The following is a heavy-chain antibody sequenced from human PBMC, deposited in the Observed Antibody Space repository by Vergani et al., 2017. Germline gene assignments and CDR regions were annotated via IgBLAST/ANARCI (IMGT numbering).Heavy chain of an antibody. V-gene: IGHV3-23*01. Sequence: EVQLLESGGSLKQPGGSVRLSCAASGFTFSTYAMHWVRQAPGKGLEWVSALTVGGGSTYYADSFKGTFIITRDNYRDTLYLQMNSLRPDDTAIYYCVKDAVIYDNLFDSWGQGPLFT. CDR1: GFTFSTYA. CDR3: VKDAVIYDNLFDS. CDR2: LTVGGGST. J-gene: IGHJ4*02. D-gene: IGHD3-9*01.